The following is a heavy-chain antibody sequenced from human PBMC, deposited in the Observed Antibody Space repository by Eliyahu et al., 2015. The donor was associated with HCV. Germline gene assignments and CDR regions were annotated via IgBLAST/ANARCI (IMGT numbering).Heavy chain of an antibody. CDR1: GGTFRTFS. CDR2: ILPVFGSS. Sequence: EVKKPGSSVKVSCKASGGTFRTFSINWVRQAPGQGLEWMGRILPVFGSSNYAQKFQGRASITADESTATAYLELNSLTSDDTAIFYCATVRASVTHRAEYFQHWGQGTLVTVS. CDR3: ATVRASVTHRAEYFQH. V-gene: IGHV1-69*01. J-gene: IGHJ1*01. D-gene: IGHD5/OR15-5a*01.